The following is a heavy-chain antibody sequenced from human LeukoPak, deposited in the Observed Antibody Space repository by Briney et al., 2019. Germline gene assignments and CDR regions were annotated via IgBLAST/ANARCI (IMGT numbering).Heavy chain of an antibody. D-gene: IGHD6-13*01. CDR1: GFTFSSYG. Sequence: PGGSLRLPCAASGFTFSSYGMHWVRQAPGKGLEWVAVISYDGSNKYYADSVKGRFTISRDNSKNTLYLQMNSLRAEVTAVYYCAKDLFSAAAGTYYYGMDVWGQGTTVTVSS. V-gene: IGHV3-30*18. CDR2: ISYDGSNK. J-gene: IGHJ6*02. CDR3: AKDLFSAAAGTYYYGMDV.